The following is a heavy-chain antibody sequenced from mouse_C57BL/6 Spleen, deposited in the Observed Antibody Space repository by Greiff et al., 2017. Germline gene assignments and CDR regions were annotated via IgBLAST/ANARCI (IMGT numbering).Heavy chain of an antibody. J-gene: IGHJ2*01. CDR2: ISSGGSYN. V-gene: IGHV5-6*01. Sequence: EVKVVESGGDLVKPGGSLKLSCAASGFTFSSYGMSWVRQTPDKRLEWVATISSGGSYNYYPDSVKGRFTISRDKAKNTLYLQMSSLKSEDTAMYYCARHSLDGNFFDYWGQGTTLTVSS. CDR3: ARHSLDGNFFDY. D-gene: IGHD2-1*01. CDR1: GFTFSSYG.